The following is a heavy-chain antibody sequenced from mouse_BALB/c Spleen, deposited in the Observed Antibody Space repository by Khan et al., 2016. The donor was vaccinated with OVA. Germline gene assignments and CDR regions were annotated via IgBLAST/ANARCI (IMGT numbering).Heavy chain of an antibody. CDR1: GYTFTTYG. CDR3: ARVGYSGTMDY. V-gene: IGHV9-3-1*01. CDR2: INTYTGEP. Sequence: QIQLVQSGPELKKPGETVKISCKASGYTFTTYGMNWVKQAPGKGLKWMGWINTYTGEPTYVDDFKGRFAFSLETSARTAYLQINNLKNEDTATYFCARVGYSGTMDYWGQGTSVTVSS. J-gene: IGHJ4*01. D-gene: IGHD1-1*02.